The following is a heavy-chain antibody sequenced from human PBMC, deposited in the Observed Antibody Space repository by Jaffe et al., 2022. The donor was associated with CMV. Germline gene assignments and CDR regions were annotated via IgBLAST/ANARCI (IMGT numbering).Heavy chain of an antibody. D-gene: IGHD6-6*01. CDR2: INSDGSST. CDR1: GFTFSSYW. V-gene: IGHV3-74*01. CDR3: ARVLAAHTYYYGMDV. J-gene: IGHJ6*02. Sequence: EVQLVESGGGLVQPGGSLRLSCAASGFTFSSYWMHWVRQAPGKGLVWVSRINSDGSSTSYADSVKGRFTISRDNAKNTLYLQMNSLRAEDTAVYYCARVLAAHTYYYGMDVWGQGTTVTVSS.